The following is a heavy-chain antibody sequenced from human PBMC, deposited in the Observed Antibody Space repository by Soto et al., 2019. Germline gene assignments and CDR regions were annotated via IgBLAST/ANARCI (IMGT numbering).Heavy chain of an antibody. Sequence: QVQLRESGPGLVKPSQTLSLTCTVSGETVYCDNYYWTWIRQPPGRGLELIAYIYYSGKTYYNPSLTSRTIISVDTSKNQFSLRLSSVTAADTAVYFCARGESMLPSLLMSPLDFWGQGILVTVSS. J-gene: IGHJ4*02. CDR3: ARGESMLPSLLMSPLDF. CDR1: GETVYCDNYY. V-gene: IGHV4-30-4*01. CDR2: IYYSGKT. D-gene: IGHD1-26*01.